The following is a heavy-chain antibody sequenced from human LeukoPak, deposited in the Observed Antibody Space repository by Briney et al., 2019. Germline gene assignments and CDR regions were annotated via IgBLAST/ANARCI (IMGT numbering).Heavy chain of an antibody. J-gene: IGHJ3*02. Sequence: ASVKVSCKASGYTSTSYYMHWVRQAPGQGLEWMGIINPSGGSTSYAQKFQGRVTMTRDMSTSTVYMELSSLRSEDTAVYYCARGAITTFHAFDIWGQGTMVTVSS. CDR3: ARGAITTFHAFDI. CDR2: INPSGGST. V-gene: IGHV1-46*01. D-gene: IGHD3-10*02. CDR1: GYTSTSYY.